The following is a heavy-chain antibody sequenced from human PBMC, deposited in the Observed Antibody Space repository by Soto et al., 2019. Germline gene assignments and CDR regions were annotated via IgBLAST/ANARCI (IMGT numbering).Heavy chain of an antibody. J-gene: IGHJ4*02. CDR2: IYYSGST. CDR1: GGSVNSNSYY. D-gene: IGHD6-19*01. CDR3: ARVGGTVLDRAYYFDS. V-gene: IGHV4-61*01. Sequence: QVQLQESGPGLVKPSETLSLTCTVSGGSVNSNSYYWSWIRQPPGKGLEWIGHIYYSGSTKYNPSLKSRVTKPADTSTNQFSLKLTSVTAADTAVYYCARVGGTVLDRAYYFDSWGQGTRVTVAS.